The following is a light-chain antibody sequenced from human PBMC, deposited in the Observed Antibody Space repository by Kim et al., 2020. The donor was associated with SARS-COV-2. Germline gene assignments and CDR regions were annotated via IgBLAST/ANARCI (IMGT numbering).Light chain of an antibody. V-gene: IGLV3-21*03. CDR3: QVWDSGGAYV. CDR2: DDS. Sequence: APGKTARITCGGNNIGSKCVPWYHQKPGQAPMVIIYDDSDRPSGIPERFSGSNSGNTASLTISRVEAGDEADYYCQVWDSGGAYVFGAGTKVTVL. CDR1: NIGSKC. J-gene: IGLJ1*01.